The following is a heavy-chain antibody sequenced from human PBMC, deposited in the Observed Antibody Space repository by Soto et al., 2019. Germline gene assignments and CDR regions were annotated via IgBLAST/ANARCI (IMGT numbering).Heavy chain of an antibody. CDR2: AYYSGNT. V-gene: IGHV4-39*01. CDR1: GGSISSSGFS. CDR3: TKVSSGWFDP. D-gene: IGHD2-8*01. J-gene: IGHJ5*02. Sequence: QLQLHESGPGLVKPSETLSLTCTVSGGSISSSGFSRGWVRQPPGKGLEWIGCAYYSGNTYYNPSLKSRVTISVDTSGYQFSLRLNSVTAADTAVYDCTKVSSGWFDPWGQGSLVTVSS.